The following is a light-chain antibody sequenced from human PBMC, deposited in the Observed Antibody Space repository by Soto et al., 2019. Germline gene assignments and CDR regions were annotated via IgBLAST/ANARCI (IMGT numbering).Light chain of an antibody. V-gene: IGKV3-11*01. CDR2: DAS. CDR1: QSVGSY. Sequence: EIVLIQSPATLSLSPGERATLSCRASQSVGSYLAWYQHKPGQAPRLLISDASNRATGIPARFSGSGSETDFTLTISSLEPEDSAVYYCQQGSNWPSLTFGGGTKVDIK. CDR3: QQGSNWPSLT. J-gene: IGKJ4*01.